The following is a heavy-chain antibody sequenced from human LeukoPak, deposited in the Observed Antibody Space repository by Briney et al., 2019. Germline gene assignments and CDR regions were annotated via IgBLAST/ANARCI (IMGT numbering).Heavy chain of an antibody. CDR2: IYYSGST. D-gene: IGHD1-7*01. Sequence: SETLSLTCIVSGGSISSSSYYWGWIRQPPGKGLEWIGRIYYSGSTYYNPSLKTRVTISVVTSKNQFSLKLSSVTAADTAVYYCARQGPRYNWNYSSFGYWGQGTLVTVSS. CDR3: ARQGPRYNWNYSSFGY. CDR1: GGSISSSSYY. J-gene: IGHJ4*02. V-gene: IGHV4-39*01.